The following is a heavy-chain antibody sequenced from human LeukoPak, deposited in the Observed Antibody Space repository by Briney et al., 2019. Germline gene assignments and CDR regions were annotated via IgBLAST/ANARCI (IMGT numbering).Heavy chain of an antibody. CDR2: IYYSGST. D-gene: IGHD5-18*01. J-gene: IGHJ6*03. V-gene: IGHV4-59*01. CDR3: AIIVDTAMVYYYYYMDV. CDR1: GGSISSYY. Sequence: PSETLSLTCTVSGGSISSYYWSWIRQPPGKGLEWIGYIYYSGSTNYNPSLKSRVTISVDTSKNQFSLKLSSVTAADTAVYYCAIIVDTAMVYYYYYMDVWGKGTTVTVSS.